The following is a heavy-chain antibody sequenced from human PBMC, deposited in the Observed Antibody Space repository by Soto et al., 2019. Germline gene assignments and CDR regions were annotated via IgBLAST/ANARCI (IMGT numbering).Heavy chain of an antibody. Sequence: QVQLVQSGAEVKKPGASVKVSCKASGYTFTSYGISWVRQAPGQGLEWLGWISAYNGNTNYAQKLQGRVTMTTDTSTSTADMELRSLRSDDTAVYYCARTPEAQLLWSGYHDYYYYGMDVWGQGTTVTVSS. CDR2: ISAYNGNT. D-gene: IGHD3-3*01. CDR1: GYTFTSYG. CDR3: ARTPEAQLLWSGYHDYYYYGMDV. J-gene: IGHJ6*02. V-gene: IGHV1-18*01.